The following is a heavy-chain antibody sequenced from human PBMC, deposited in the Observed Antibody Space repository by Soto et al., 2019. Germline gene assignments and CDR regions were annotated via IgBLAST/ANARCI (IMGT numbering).Heavy chain of an antibody. J-gene: IGHJ6*02. D-gene: IGHD5-18*01. CDR1: GYTFTTYG. CDR2: ISGNNGNT. CDR3: ARDRGQLWLLGLDC. Sequence: QVQLVQSGAEVKKPGASVKVSCKASGYTFTTYGITWVRQAPGQGLEWMGWISGNNGNTNCAQKLQGRVSMSPETSPSTAYMELRSLRADDTAAYDCARDRGQLWLLGLDCWGQGTTVTVSS. V-gene: IGHV1-18*01.